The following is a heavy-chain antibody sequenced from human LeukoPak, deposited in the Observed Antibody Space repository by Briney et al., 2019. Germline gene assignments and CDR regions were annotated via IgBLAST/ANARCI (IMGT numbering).Heavy chain of an antibody. Sequence: GGSLRLSCAASGFTFSSYAMSWVRQAPGKGLEWFSAISGSGGSTYYADSVKGRFTIARDNSKNTLYLQMNSLRAEDTAVYYCARLRLHGKYYFDYWGQGTLVTVSS. CDR1: GFTFSSYA. J-gene: IGHJ4*02. V-gene: IGHV3-23*01. CDR2: ISGSGGST. D-gene: IGHD3-16*01. CDR3: ARLRLHGKYYFDY.